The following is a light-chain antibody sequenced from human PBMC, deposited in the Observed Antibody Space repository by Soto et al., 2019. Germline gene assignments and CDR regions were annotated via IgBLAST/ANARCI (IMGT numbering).Light chain of an antibody. CDR3: SSYAGSNNPYV. Sequence: LTQPPSASGSPGQSVTISCTGTSGDVGGYNYVSWYQQHPGKAPKLMIYEVSKRPSGVPDRFSGSKSGNTASLTVSGLQAEDEADYYCSSYAGSNNPYVFGTGTKLTVL. J-gene: IGLJ1*01. CDR1: SGDVGGYNY. V-gene: IGLV2-8*01. CDR2: EVS.